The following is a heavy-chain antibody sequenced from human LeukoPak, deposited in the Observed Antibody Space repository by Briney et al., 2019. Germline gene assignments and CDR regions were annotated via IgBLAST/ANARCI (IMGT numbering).Heavy chain of an antibody. CDR1: GFTFSNAW. Sequence: GGSLRLSCAASGFTFSNAWMSWVRQAPGKGLEWVGRIKSKTDGGTTDYAAPVKGRFTISRDDSKNTLYLQMNSLRAEDTAVYYCAKLDLYPSIFDYWGQGTLVTVSS. J-gene: IGHJ4*02. CDR2: IKSKTDGGTT. V-gene: IGHV3-15*01. CDR3: AKLDLYPSIFDY. D-gene: IGHD2-8*01.